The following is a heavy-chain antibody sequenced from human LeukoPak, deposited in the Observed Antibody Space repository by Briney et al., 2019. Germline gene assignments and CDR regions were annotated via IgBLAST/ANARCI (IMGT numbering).Heavy chain of an antibody. CDR3: VREGEGPPSKDFDY. CDR2: IGPHSTFT. CDR1: GFTFTDHY. J-gene: IGHJ4*02. Sequence: EASVKVSCKSSGFTFTDHYIHWVRQGPGQGLEWMGYIGPHSTFTSSPQEFQGRVTMTRDASMSTAYMELTRLTSDDTAVYYCVREGEGPPSKDFDYWGQGTLVTVSS. D-gene: IGHD2-21*01. V-gene: IGHV1-2*02.